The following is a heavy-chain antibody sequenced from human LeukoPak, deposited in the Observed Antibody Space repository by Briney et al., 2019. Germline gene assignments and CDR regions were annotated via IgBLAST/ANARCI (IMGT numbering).Heavy chain of an antibody. CDR3: AKGAPEQWLVLNY. CDR2: IGSSGSTI. V-gene: IGHV3-48*03. Sequence: GGSLRLSCAASGFTFSSYEMNWVRQAPGKGLEWVSYIGSSGSTIYYADSVKGRFTISRDNSKNTLYLQMNSLRAEDTAVYYCAKGAPEQWLVLNYWGQGTLVTVSS. CDR1: GFTFSSYE. D-gene: IGHD6-19*01. J-gene: IGHJ4*02.